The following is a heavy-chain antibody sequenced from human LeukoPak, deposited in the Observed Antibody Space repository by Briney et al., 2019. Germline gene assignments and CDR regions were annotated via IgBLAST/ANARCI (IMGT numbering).Heavy chain of an antibody. D-gene: IGHD2-2*01. CDR1: GFTFSSYG. V-gene: IGHV3-30*02. CDR2: IRYDGSNK. J-gene: IGHJ4*02. CDR3: ARDARYCSSTGCYRDY. Sequence: GGSLRLSCAASGFTFSSYGMHWVRQAPGKGLEWVAFIRYDGSNKYYADSAKGRFTIPRDNSKNTLYFQMNSLRGEDTAVYYCARDARYCSSTGCYRDYWGQGTLVTLYS.